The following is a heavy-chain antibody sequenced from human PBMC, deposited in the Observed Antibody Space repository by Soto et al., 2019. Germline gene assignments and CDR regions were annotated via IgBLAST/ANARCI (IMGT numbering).Heavy chain of an antibody. D-gene: IGHD5-18*01. V-gene: IGHV4-31*03. CDR2: IYYSGST. CDR1: GGSISSGGYY. Sequence: SETLFLTCTVSGGSISSGGYYWPWIRPHPGKGLEWIGSIYYSGSTYYNPSLRSRVTISAATSKNQFALKLSSVNAADTAVYYCARRYGSFFDYWGQGTLVTVSS. CDR3: ARRYGSFFDY. J-gene: IGHJ4*02.